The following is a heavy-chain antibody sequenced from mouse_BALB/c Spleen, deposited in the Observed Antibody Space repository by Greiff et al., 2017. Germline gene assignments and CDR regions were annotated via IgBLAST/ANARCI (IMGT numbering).Heavy chain of an antibody. CDR1: GYTFSSYW. J-gene: IGHJ4*01. CDR3: ARITTVVATDY. Sequence: QVQLKQSGAELMKPGASVKISCKATGYTFSSYWIEWVKQRPGHGLEWIGEILPGSGSTNYNEKFKGKATFTADTSSNTAYMQLSSLTSEDSAVYYCARITTVVATDYWGQGTSVTVSS. CDR2: ILPGSGST. D-gene: IGHD1-1*01. V-gene: IGHV1-9*01.